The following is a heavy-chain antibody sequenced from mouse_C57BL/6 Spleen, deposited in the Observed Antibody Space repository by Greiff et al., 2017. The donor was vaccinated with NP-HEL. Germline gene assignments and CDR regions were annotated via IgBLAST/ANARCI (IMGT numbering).Heavy chain of an antibody. J-gene: IGHJ2*01. CDR2: ISDGGSYT. V-gene: IGHV5-4*01. D-gene: IGHD1-1*01. CDR3: ARGSYYYGSSYHFDY. CDR1: GFTFSSYA. Sequence: EVQGVESGGGLVKPGGSLKLSCAASGFTFSSYAMSWVRQTPEKRLEWVATISDGGSYTYYPDNVKGRFTISRDNAKNNLYLQMSHLKSEDTAMYYCARGSYYYGSSYHFDYWGQGTTLTVSS.